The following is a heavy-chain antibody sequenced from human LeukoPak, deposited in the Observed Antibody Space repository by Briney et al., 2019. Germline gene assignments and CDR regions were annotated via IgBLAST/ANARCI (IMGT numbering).Heavy chain of an antibody. J-gene: IGHJ4*02. D-gene: IGHD1-7*01. Sequence: GGSLRLSCAASGFTFSIYSMNWVRQAPGRGLEWLSYIGSSGTTTYYADSVKGRFTISRDNAKNLLFLQMNSLRAEDTAVYYCARMNYVSTGWGAPFDNWGQGTLVTVSS. CDR2: IGSSGTTT. CDR1: GFTFSIYS. CDR3: ARMNYVSTGWGAPFDN. V-gene: IGHV3-48*04.